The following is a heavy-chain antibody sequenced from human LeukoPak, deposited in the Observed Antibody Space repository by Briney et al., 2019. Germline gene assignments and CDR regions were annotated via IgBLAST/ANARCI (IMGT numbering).Heavy chain of an antibody. V-gene: IGHV3-11*01. J-gene: IGHJ6*02. CDR2: ISSSGSTI. D-gene: IGHD3-10*01. Sequence: PGGSLRLSCAASGFTFSDYYMSWIRQAPGKGLEWVSCISSSGSTIYYADSVKGRFTISRDNAKNSLYLQMNSLRAEDTAVYYCARGNMVRGVTHYYYYGMDVWGQGTTVTVSS. CDR1: GFTFSDYY. CDR3: ARGNMVRGVTHYYYYGMDV.